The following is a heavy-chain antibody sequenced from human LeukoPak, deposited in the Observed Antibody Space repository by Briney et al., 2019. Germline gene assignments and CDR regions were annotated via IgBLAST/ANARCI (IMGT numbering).Heavy chain of an antibody. CDR1: GYTLTGYY. Sequence: ASVKVSCKASGYTLTGYYMHWVRQAPGQGLEWMGWINPNSGGTNYAQKFQGRVTMTRDTSISTAYMELSRLRSDDTAVYYCARGPITFGGVIYYWGQGTLVTVSS. J-gene: IGHJ4*02. V-gene: IGHV1-2*02. D-gene: IGHD3-16*01. CDR2: INPNSGGT. CDR3: ARGPITFGGVIYY.